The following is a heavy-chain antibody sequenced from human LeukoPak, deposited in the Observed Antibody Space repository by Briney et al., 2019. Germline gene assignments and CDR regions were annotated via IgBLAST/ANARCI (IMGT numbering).Heavy chain of an antibody. V-gene: IGHV3-30*03. D-gene: IGHD3-10*01. CDR3: ARTLMEQVVRGGFDY. CDR2: ISYDGSNT. Sequence: GRSLRLSCAASGFTFSRYGMHWVRQAPGKGLEWVAVISYDGSNTYYADSVKGRFTISRDNPKNTLYLQMNSLRAGDTAVYYCARTLMEQVVRGGFDYWGQGTQVTVSS. CDR1: GFTFSRYG. J-gene: IGHJ4*02.